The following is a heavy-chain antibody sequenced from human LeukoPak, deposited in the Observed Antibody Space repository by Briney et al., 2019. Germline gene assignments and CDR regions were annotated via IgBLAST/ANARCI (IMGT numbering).Heavy chain of an antibody. CDR1: GFTFSSSA. V-gene: IGHV3-23*01. D-gene: IGHD6-13*01. Sequence: GGSLRLSCAASGFTFSSSAMSWVRQVPGKGLEWVSGISASGGSTSYADSVRGRFTISRDNAKNSLYLQMNSLRAEDAAVYYCASGVSVGYYYGMDVWGQGTTVTVSS. CDR2: ISASGGST. CDR3: ASGVSVGYYYGMDV. J-gene: IGHJ6*02.